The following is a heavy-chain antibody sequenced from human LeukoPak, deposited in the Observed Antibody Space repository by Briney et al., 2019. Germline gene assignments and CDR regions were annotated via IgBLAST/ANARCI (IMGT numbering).Heavy chain of an antibody. CDR3: ARDRIAVAGNGDNWFDP. CDR2: INSGGSST. V-gene: IGHV3-74*01. Sequence: GGSLRLSCAASGFTFSSYCMHWVRQAPGKGLVWVSRINSGGSSTSYADSVKGRFTISRDNAKNTLYLQMNSLRAEDTAVYYCARDRIAVAGNGDNWFDPWGQGTLVTVSS. J-gene: IGHJ5*02. CDR1: GFTFSSYC. D-gene: IGHD6-19*01.